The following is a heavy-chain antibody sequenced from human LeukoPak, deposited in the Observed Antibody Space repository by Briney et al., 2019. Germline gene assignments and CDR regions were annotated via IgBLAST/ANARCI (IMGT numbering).Heavy chain of an antibody. Sequence: PGGSLRLSCAASGFTFSSYAMSWVRQAPGKGLEWVSAISGSGGSTYYADSVKGRFTISRDNSKNTLYLQMNSLRAEDTAVYYCAKDISEVIAAAGIDYWGQGTLVTVSS. CDR3: AKDISEVIAAAGIDY. CDR1: GFTFSSYA. D-gene: IGHD6-13*01. V-gene: IGHV3-23*01. CDR2: ISGSGGST. J-gene: IGHJ4*02.